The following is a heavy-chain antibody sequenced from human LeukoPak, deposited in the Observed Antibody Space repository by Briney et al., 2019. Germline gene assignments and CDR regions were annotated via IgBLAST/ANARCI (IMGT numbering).Heavy chain of an antibody. V-gene: IGHV3-11*01. J-gene: IGHJ4*02. D-gene: IGHD3/OR15-3a*01. CDR2: ISSSGSTI. CDR3: VRGRTGIDY. Sequence: GGCLSLSWAASGFTFSDYFMSWIRQAPGKGLEWVSYISSSGSTIYYADSVKGRFPISRDNAKNSLYLQMNSLRAEDTAVYYCVRGRTGIDYWGQGTLVTVSS. CDR1: GFTFSDYF.